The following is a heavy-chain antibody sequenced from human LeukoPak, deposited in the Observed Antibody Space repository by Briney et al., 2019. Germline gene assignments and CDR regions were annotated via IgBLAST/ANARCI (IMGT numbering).Heavy chain of an antibody. Sequence: GGSLRLSCAASGFTFSSYAMSWVRQGPGKGLEWVSAISGSGGNTYYADSVKGRFTISRDNSENTLYLQMDSLRAEDTAVYYCAKDSWDCSGGSCYSYFDNWGQGTLATVSS. CDR3: AKDSWDCSGGSCYSYFDN. J-gene: IGHJ4*02. D-gene: IGHD2-15*01. CDR1: GFTFSSYA. CDR2: ISGSGGNT. V-gene: IGHV3-23*01.